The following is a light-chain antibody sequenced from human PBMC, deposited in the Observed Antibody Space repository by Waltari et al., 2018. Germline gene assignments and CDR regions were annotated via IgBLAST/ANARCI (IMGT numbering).Light chain of an antibody. CDR2: DVT. CDR3: CSYAGTYTPL. Sequence: QSALTQPRSVSGSPGQSVAISCTGTSSSFGGYNSASWYQQYPGTAPKLIIYDVTKRPSGVPDRFSGSKSGNTASLTISGLQAEDEADYYCCSYAGTYTPLFGGGTKLTVL. V-gene: IGLV2-11*01. CDR1: SSSFGGYNS. J-gene: IGLJ2*01.